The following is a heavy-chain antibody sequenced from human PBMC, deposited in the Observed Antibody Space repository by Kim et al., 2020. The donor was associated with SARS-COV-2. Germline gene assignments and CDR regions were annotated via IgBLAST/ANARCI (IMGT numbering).Heavy chain of an antibody. J-gene: IGHJ6*02. V-gene: IGHV3-48*02. CDR3: GREAYQGSGSFNYYYGMDV. Sequence: GSLRLSCAASGFIFSTHSMNWVRQAPGKGLEWVSYISSTSRTIYYADSVKGRFTISRDNAKNSLYLQTNSLRDEDTAIYYCGREAYQGSGSFNYYYGMDVWGQGTTVTVSS. D-gene: IGHD3-10*01. CDR1: GFIFSTHS. CDR2: ISSTSRTI.